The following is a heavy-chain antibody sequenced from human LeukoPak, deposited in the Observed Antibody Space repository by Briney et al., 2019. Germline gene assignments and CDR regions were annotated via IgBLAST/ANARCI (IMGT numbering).Heavy chain of an antibody. CDR3: ARVGPLVVVPAARPFDP. CDR2: ISAYNGNT. CDR1: GYTFTSYG. J-gene: IGHJ5*02. V-gene: IGHV1-18*01. Sequence: ASVTVSCKASGYTFTSYGISWVRQAPGQGLEWMGWISAYNGNTNYAQKLQGRVTMTTDTSTSTAYMELRSLRSDDTAVYYCARVGPLVVVPAARPFDPWGQGTLVTVSS. D-gene: IGHD2-2*01.